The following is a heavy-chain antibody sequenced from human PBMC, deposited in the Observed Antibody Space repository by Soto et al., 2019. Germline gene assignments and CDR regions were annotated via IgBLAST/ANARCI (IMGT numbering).Heavy chain of an antibody. J-gene: IGHJ2*01. CDR3: ARNGPTVTPLYWYFDL. CDR1: GYTFTSYD. Sequence: ASVKVSCKASGYTFTSYDINWVRQATGQGLEWMGWMNPNSGNTGYAQRFQGRVTMTRNTSISTAYMELSSLGSEDTAVYYCARNGPTVTPLYWYFDLWGRGTLVTVSS. CDR2: MNPNSGNT. D-gene: IGHD4-17*01. V-gene: IGHV1-8*01.